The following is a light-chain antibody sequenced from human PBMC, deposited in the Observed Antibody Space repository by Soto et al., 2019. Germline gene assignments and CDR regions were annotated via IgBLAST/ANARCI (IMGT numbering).Light chain of an antibody. CDR2: DTS. Sequence: EIVLTQSPGTLSLSPGERATLSCRASQSVSSSNLAWYQQKPGQAPRLLIYDTSTRATGIPDRFSGSGSGTDFTLTISRLEAEDFAVYYCQQHVGSLGWTFGQGTKVEIK. CDR3: QQHVGSLGWT. V-gene: IGKV3-20*01. J-gene: IGKJ1*01. CDR1: QSVSSSN.